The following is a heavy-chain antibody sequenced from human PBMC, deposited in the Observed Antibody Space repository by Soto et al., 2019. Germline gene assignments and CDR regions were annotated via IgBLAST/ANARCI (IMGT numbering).Heavy chain of an antibody. J-gene: IGHJ5*01. CDR3: ARWVGGSMYDNSGKYDS. D-gene: IGHD3-22*01. CDR1: GFTFSSNG. Sequence: QVQLVESGGGVVQPGRSLRLTCAASGFTFSSNGMHWVRQAPGKGLEWVALVAYDGSKTYYGDSVRGRFTISRDNSENTLYLQMNSLRAEDTAVYHCARWVGGSMYDNSGKYDSWGQGTLVTVSS. CDR2: VAYDGSKT. V-gene: IGHV3-30*03.